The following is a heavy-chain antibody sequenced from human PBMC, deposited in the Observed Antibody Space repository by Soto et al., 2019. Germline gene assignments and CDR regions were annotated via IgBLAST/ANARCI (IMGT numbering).Heavy chain of an antibody. Sequence: EVHLLESGGDLVQPGGSLRLSCTASGLTFSTYAMSWVRQAPGKGLEWVSAIGGSGTGGRTYYADSVKGRFTISRDNSKNGAYLQRNRLRADVSAVYYCVISPGGLDGYNSDYYGMDVWGQGTTVTVSS. CDR1: GLTFSTYA. CDR3: VISPGGLDGYNSDYYGMDV. D-gene: IGHD5-12*01. CDR2: IGGSGTGGRT. V-gene: IGHV3-23*01. J-gene: IGHJ6*02.